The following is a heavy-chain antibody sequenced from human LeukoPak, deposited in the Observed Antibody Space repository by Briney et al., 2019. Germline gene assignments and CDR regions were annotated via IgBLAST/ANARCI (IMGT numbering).Heavy chain of an antibody. CDR3: ARCRDGYNFLDY. CDR1: GGSISSYY. Sequence: SSETLSLTCTVSGGSISSYYWSWIRQPPGKGLEWIGYIYYSGSTNYNPSLKSRVTISVDTSKNQFSLKLSSVTAADTAAYYCARCRDGYNFLDYWGQGTLVTVSS. J-gene: IGHJ4*02. V-gene: IGHV4-59*08. D-gene: IGHD5-24*01. CDR2: IYYSGST.